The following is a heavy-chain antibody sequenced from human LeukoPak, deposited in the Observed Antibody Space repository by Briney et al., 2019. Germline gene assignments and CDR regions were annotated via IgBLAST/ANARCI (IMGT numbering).Heavy chain of an antibody. D-gene: IGHD1-26*01. CDR1: GFSVSSNY. CDR2: LYIGGST. CDR3: SRSRTSTVGATFDY. J-gene: IGHJ4*02. V-gene: IGHV3-66*02. Sequence: GGSLRPPCAASGFSVSSNYMSWVRQAPGKGLEWVSILYIGGSTDYSNSVKGRFTISSDTSLNTVYLQMNSLRTEDTAIYYCSRSRTSTVGATFDYWGQGTLVAVSS.